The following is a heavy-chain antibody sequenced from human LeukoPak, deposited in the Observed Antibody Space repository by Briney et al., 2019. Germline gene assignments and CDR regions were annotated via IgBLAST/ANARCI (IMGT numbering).Heavy chain of an antibody. J-gene: IGHJ4*02. CDR3: ASTITVTTDY. CDR2: IYHSGGT. CDR1: GGSISSNY. V-gene: IGHV4-4*09. Sequence: SETLSLTCTVSGGSISSNYWSWIRQPPGKGLEWIGSIYHSGGTYYNPSLKSRVTISVDTSKNQFSLKLTSVTAADTAVYYCASTITVTTDYWGQGTLVTVSS. D-gene: IGHD4-17*01.